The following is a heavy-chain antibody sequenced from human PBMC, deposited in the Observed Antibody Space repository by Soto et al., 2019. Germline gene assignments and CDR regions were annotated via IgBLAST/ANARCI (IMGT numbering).Heavy chain of an antibody. CDR1: ADTFNSYS. CDR2: ITPVFGTA. CDR3: ARSLEGTTVTNCFDP. Sequence: QVQLVQSGAEVKKPGSSVKVSCKASADTFNSYSISWLRQAPGQRLEWMGGITPVFGTADYAQSCEDRLTRTAYESTSTVYMELSSLRSDDTAVYYCARSLEGTTVTNCFDPWGQGALVTVSS. J-gene: IGHJ5*02. V-gene: IGHV1-69*01. D-gene: IGHD4-17*01.